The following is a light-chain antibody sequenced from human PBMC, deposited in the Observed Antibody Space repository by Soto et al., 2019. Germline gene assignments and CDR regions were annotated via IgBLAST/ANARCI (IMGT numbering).Light chain of an antibody. V-gene: IGLV2-11*01. CDR3: CSYAGSYTYV. J-gene: IGLJ1*01. Sequence: QSALTQPRSVSGSPGQSVTISCTGTSSDVGSYNYVSWYQQHPGKAPKVKIYDVSKRPSGVPDRFSGSKSGNTASLTISGLQAEDEADYYCCSYAGSYTYVFGTGTKLTVL. CDR1: SSDVGSYNY. CDR2: DVS.